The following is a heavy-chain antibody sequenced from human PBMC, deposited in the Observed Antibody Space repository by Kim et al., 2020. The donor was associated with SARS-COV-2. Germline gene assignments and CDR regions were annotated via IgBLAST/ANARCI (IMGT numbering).Heavy chain of an antibody. Sequence: GGSLRLSCAASGFTFSSYEMNWVRQAPGKGLEWVSYISSSGSTIYYSDSVKGRFTISRVNAKNSLYLQMNSLRAEDKAVYYCARTRRITIFRVVIKKSSRDSGNDYYYGMDLWGQGTTGTVSS. V-gene: IGHV3-48*03. CDR3: ARTRRITIFRVVIKKSSRDSGNDYYYGMDL. CDR2: ISSSGSTI. CDR1: GFTFSSYE. J-gene: IGHJ6*02. D-gene: IGHD3-3*01.